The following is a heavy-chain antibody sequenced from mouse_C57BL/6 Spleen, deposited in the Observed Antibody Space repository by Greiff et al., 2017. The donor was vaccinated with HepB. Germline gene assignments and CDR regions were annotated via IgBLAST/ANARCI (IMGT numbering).Heavy chain of an antibody. V-gene: IGHV5-12*01. J-gene: IGHJ3*01. CDR1: GFTFSDYY. CDR2: ISNGGGST. CDR3: ARLDSSGPWFAY. Sequence: EVKLQESGGGLVQPGGSLKLSCAASGFTFSDYYMYWVRQTPEKRLEWVAYISNGGGSTYYPDTVKGRFTISRDNAKNTLYLQMSRLKSEDTAMYYCARLDSSGPWFAYWGQGTLVTVSA. D-gene: IGHD3-2*02.